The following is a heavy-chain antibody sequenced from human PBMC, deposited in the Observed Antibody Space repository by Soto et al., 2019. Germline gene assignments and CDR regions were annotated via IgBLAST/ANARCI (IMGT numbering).Heavy chain of an antibody. CDR1: GDSIRGGGHY. Sequence: QVQLQESGPGLVKPSQTLSLTCSVSGDSIRGGGHYWNWIRQFPGKGLEWIGYVYHSGSTHYNPSLRGRLTISIDTSKNQFSLRLISVTGADTALYCCARDTGLAPTVWGYWGHGTQVTVSS. CDR3: ARDTGLAPTVWGY. J-gene: IGHJ4*03. D-gene: IGHD7-27*01. CDR2: VYHSGST. V-gene: IGHV4-31*03.